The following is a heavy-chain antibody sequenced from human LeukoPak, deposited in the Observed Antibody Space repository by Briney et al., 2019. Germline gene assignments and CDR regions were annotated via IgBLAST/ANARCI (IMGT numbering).Heavy chain of an antibody. J-gene: IGHJ4*02. CDR2: ISAYNGNT. Sequence: ASVKVSRKASGYTFTSYGISWVRQAPGQGLEWMGWISAYNGNTNYAQKLQGRVTMTTDTSTSTAYMELRSLRSDDTAVYYCARVIYCSGGSCYSRALDYWGQGTLVTVSS. D-gene: IGHD2-15*01. CDR1: GYTFTSYG. CDR3: ARVIYCSGGSCYSRALDY. V-gene: IGHV1-18*01.